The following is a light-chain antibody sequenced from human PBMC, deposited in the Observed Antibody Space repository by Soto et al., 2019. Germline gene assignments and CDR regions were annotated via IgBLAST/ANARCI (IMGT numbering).Light chain of an antibody. CDR1: QSVSSSY. CDR2: GAS. V-gene: IGKV3-20*01. Sequence: EIVLTQSPCTLSLSPGERATLSWRASQSVSSSYLAWYQQKNGQAPRLVIYGASSRATGIPDRFSGSGSGTDFNLTISRLEPEDFAVYYCQQYGSSPWTFGQGTKVDIK. J-gene: IGKJ1*01. CDR3: QQYGSSPWT.